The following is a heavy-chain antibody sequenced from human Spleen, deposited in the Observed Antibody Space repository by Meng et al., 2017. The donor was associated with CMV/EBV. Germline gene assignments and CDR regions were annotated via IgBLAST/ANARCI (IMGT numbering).Heavy chain of an antibody. Sequence: SGFIFRSHAMSWIRQAPWKGLEWVSGISGSGTSTYYADSVKGRFTISRDNSKNTLYLQMNTLRAEDTAVYYCAKLQYYYDSSAYPLWGQGTLVTVSS. CDR1: GFIFRSHA. V-gene: IGHV3-23*01. D-gene: IGHD3-22*01. CDR3: AKLQYYYDSSAYPL. CDR2: ISGSGTST. J-gene: IGHJ4*02.